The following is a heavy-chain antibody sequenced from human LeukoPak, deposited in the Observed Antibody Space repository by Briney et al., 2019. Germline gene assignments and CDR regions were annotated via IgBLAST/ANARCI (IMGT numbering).Heavy chain of an antibody. J-gene: IGHJ3*02. Sequence: GGSLRLSCAASGFTFDSYAMSWVRQAPGKGLGWVSAISGSGGSTYYADSVKGRFTISRDNSKNTLYLQMNSLRAEDTAVYYCAKAMVRTVDAFDIWGQGTMVTVSS. D-gene: IGHD3-10*01. CDR1: GFTFDSYA. CDR3: AKAMVRTVDAFDI. CDR2: ISGSGGST. V-gene: IGHV3-23*01.